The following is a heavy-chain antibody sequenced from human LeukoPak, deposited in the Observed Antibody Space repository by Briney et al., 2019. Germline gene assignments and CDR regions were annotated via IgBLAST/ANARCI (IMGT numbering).Heavy chain of an antibody. D-gene: IGHD3-16*02. V-gene: IGHV4-59*12. CDR1: GGSISSYY. CDR2: IYYSGST. CDR3: ARTLRMGGLSLFDY. J-gene: IGHJ4*02. Sequence: SETLSLTCTVSGGSISSYYWSWIRQPPGKGLEWIGYIYYSGSTNYNPSLKSRVTISVDTSKNQFSLKLSSVTAADTAVYYCARTLRMGGLSLFDYWGQGTLVTVSS.